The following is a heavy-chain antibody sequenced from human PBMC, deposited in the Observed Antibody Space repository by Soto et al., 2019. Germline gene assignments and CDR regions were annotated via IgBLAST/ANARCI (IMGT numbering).Heavy chain of an antibody. V-gene: IGHV3-30*04. CDR1: GFSFSSYA. Sequence: QVRLVESGGGVVQPGRSLRLSCTASGFSFSSYAMYWFRQPPGKGLEWVAVISKDGMNKNYADSVKGRVTVSRDNANYSLELHLNSLRGEDTAMYYCARDMYSSDYFVKWFEPWGQGTLVTVSS. D-gene: IGHD6-19*01. CDR3: ARDMYSSDYFVKWFEP. CDR2: ISKDGMNK. J-gene: IGHJ5*02.